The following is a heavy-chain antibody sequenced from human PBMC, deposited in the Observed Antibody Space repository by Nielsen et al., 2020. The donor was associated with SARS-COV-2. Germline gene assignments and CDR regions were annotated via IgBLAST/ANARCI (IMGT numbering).Heavy chain of an antibody. D-gene: IGHD2-8*01. CDR3: ASHPDIVLMVYAPFDY. CDR1: GGSISSSSYY. J-gene: IGHJ4*02. CDR2: IYYSGST. V-gene: IGHV4-39*01. Sequence: GSLRLSCTVSGGSISSSSYYWGWIRQPPGKGLEWIGSIYYSGSTYYNPSLKSRVTISVDTSKNQFSLKLSSVTAADTAVYYCASHPDIVLMVYAPFDYWGQGTLVTVSS.